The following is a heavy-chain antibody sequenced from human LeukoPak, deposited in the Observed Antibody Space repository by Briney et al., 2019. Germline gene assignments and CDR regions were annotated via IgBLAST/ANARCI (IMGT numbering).Heavy chain of an antibody. CDR2: HSSVTDKT. CDR1: GFTFSNYG. CDR3: AKKGGVAMGVFDY. D-gene: IGHD3-3*01. J-gene: IGHJ4*02. Sequence: PGGSLRLSCAASGFTFSNYGIFWVRQAPGQGLAWVSAHSSVTDKTYYTDSVKGRFTISRDNSKNTLYLQMNSLRAEDTAVYYCAKKGGVAMGVFDYWGQGTLVTVSS. V-gene: IGHV3-23*01.